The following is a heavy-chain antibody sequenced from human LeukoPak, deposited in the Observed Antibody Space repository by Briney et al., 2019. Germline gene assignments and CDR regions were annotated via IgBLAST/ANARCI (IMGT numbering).Heavy chain of an antibody. CDR3: AASAAAGRNWFDP. Sequence: SQTLSLTCAISGDSVSSNSAAWNWIRQSPSGGLEWLGRTYYRSKWYNDYAVSVKSRITINPDTSKNQFSLQLNSVTPEDTAVYYCAASAAAGRNWFDPWGQGTLVTVSS. CDR2: TYYRSKWYN. J-gene: IGHJ5*02. D-gene: IGHD6-13*01. V-gene: IGHV6-1*01. CDR1: GDSVSSNSAA.